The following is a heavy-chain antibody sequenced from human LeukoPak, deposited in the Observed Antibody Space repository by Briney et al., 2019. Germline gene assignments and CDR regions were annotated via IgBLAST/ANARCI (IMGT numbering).Heavy chain of an antibody. V-gene: IGHV1-69*13. J-gene: IGHJ3*02. D-gene: IGHD3-10*01. CDR2: IIPIFTTA. Sequence: SVKVSCKASGGTFSSYAISWVRQAPGQGLEWMGGIIPIFTTADYAQKFQGRVTITADESTSTAYMDLSSLRSEDTAVYYCAVGVRGSGSYQIWGHAFDIWGQGTMVTVSS. CDR3: AVGVRGSGSYQIWGHAFDI. CDR1: GGTFSSYA.